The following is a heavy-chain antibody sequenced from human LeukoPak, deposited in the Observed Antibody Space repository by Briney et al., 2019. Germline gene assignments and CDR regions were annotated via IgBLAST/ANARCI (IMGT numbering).Heavy chain of an antibody. CDR2: INWNGGST. J-gene: IGHJ4*02. CDR3: ARDIVGATTGAYFDY. Sequence: PGGSLRLSCAASGFTFDDYGTSWVRQAPGKGLEWVSGINWNGGSTGYADSVKGRFTISRDNAKNSLYLQMNSLRAEDTALYYCARDIVGATTGAYFDYWGQGTLVTVSS. D-gene: IGHD1-26*01. V-gene: IGHV3-20*04. CDR1: GFTFDDYG.